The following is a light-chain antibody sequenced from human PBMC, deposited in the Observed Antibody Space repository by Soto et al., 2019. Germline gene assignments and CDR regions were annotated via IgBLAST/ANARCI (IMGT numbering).Light chain of an antibody. CDR2: DVN. J-gene: IGLJ1*01. V-gene: IGLV2-14*03. Sequence: QSALTQPASVSGSPGQSITISCTGTSSDIGTYNYVSWYQQHPGKPPKLMIYDVNNRPSGVSDRFSGSKSGNTASLTISGLQAEDEADYYCYSCSRSSGTRYVFGTGTKLTVL. CDR1: SSDIGTYNY. CDR3: YSCSRSSGTRYV.